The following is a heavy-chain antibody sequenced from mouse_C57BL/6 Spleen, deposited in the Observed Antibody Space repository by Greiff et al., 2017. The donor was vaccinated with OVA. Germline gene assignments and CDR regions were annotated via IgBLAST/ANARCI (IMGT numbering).Heavy chain of an antibody. V-gene: IGHV5-4*01. J-gene: IGHJ3*01. CDR2: ISDGGSYT. D-gene: IGHD2-4*01. CDR3: ARDKGIYYDYPFGL. Sequence: EVKLVESGGGLVKPGGSLKLSCAASGFTFSSYAMSWVRQTPEKRLEWVATISDGGSYTYYPDNVKGRFTISRDNAKNNLYLQMSHLKSEDTAMYYCARDKGIYYDYPFGLGGQGTLVTVSA. CDR1: GFTFSSYA.